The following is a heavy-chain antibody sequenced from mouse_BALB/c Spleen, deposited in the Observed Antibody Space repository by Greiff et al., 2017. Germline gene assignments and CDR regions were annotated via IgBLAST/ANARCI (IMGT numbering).Heavy chain of an antibody. CDR3: ASLYGSSYVWFAY. D-gene: IGHD1-1*01. Sequence: EVKLVESGGGLVQPGGSLRLSCATSGFTFSDFYMEWVRQPPGKRLEWIAASRNKANDYTTEYSASVKGRFIVSRDTSQSILYLQMNALRAEDTAIYYCASLYGSSYVWFAYWGQGTLVTVSA. CDR1: GFTFSDFY. J-gene: IGHJ3*01. CDR2: SRNKANDYTT. V-gene: IGHV7-1*02.